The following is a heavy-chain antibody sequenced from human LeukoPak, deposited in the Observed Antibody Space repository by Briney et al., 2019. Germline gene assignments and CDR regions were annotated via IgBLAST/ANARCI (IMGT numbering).Heavy chain of an antibody. D-gene: IGHD2-2*01. Sequence: SETLSLTCTVSGGSISSYYWSWIRQPARKGLEWIGRIYTSGSTNYNPSLKSRVTMSVDTSKNQFSLKLSSVTAADTAVYYCARDRGGLGYCSSTSCYLPDYWGQGTLVTVSS. CDR2: IYTSGST. J-gene: IGHJ4*02. CDR3: ARDRGGLGYCSSTSCYLPDY. CDR1: GGSISSYY. V-gene: IGHV4-4*07.